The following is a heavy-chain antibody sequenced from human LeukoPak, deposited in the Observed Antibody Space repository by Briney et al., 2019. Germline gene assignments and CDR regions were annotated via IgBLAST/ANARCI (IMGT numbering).Heavy chain of an antibody. J-gene: IGHJ4*02. V-gene: IGHV4-34*01. CDR3: ARDPTSYNNGQEDY. D-gene: IGHD5-18*01. CDR1: GGSFSGDY. Sequence: SETLSLTCAVYGGSFSGDYWTWIRPPPGKGLEWIGAINHIGSTNYNPSLSSRVTISVDTSKNQYSLKLSAVTAADTAVYYCARDPTSYNNGQEDYWGQGTLVTVSS. CDR2: INHIGST.